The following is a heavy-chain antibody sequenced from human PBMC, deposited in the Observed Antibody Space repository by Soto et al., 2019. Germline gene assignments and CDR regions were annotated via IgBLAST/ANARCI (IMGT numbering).Heavy chain of an antibody. Sequence: KTSETLSLTCTVSGGSISSYYWSRIRQPPGKGLEWIGYIYYSGSTNYNPSLKSRVTISVDTSKNQFSLKLSSVTAADTAVYYCARGATVVLDYWGQGTLVTVSS. CDR3: ARGATVVLDY. D-gene: IGHD4-17*01. V-gene: IGHV4-59*01. CDR2: IYYSGST. J-gene: IGHJ4*02. CDR1: GGSISSYY.